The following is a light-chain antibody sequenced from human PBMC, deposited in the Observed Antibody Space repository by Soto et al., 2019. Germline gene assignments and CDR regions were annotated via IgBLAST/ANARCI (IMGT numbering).Light chain of an antibody. CDR3: QQNYSNPWT. CDR2: TAS. Sequence: KCPFRLTGSVCSIFAITGRASQSISSWLAWYQQKPGKAPKLLIYTASTLKSGVPSRFSGSGSGTDFTLTISCLQSEDFATYYCQQNYSNPWTFGQGTKVDIK. CDR1: QSISSW. V-gene: IGKV1-5*03. J-gene: IGKJ1*01.